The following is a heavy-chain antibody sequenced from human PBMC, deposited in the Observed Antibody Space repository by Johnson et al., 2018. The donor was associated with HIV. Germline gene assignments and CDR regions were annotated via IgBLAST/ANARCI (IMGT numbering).Heavy chain of an antibody. CDR3: ARERGNMIAVADADAFDI. CDR1: GFTFSSYA. D-gene: IGHD6-19*01. Sequence: QMQLVESGGGVVQPGRSLRLSCAASGFTFSSYAMHWVRQAPGKGLEWVAVISYDGSNKYYADSVKGRFTISRDNSKNTLYLQMNSLRAEDTAVYYCARERGNMIAVADADAFDIWGQGTMVTVSS. CDR2: ISYDGSNK. V-gene: IGHV3-30-3*01. J-gene: IGHJ3*02.